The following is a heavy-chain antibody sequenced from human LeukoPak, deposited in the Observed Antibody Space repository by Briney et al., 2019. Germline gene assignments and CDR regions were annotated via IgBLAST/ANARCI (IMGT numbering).Heavy chain of an antibody. V-gene: IGHV4-59*08. D-gene: IGHD4-4*01. Sequence: SETLSLTCTVSGGSIRSYYWSWIRQPPGKGLEWIGYIYYSGSTNYNPSLKSRVTISVDTSKNQFALKLNSVTDTDTAMYYCARTEYDYNNYAYYYGMDVWGQGTTVTVSS. J-gene: IGHJ6*02. CDR2: IYYSGST. CDR1: GGSIRSYY. CDR3: ARTEYDYNNYAYYYGMDV.